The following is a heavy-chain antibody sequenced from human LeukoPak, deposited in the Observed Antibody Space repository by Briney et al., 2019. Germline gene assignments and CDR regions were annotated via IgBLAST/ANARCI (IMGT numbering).Heavy chain of an antibody. J-gene: IGHJ4*02. V-gene: IGHV4-59*01. Sequence: SETLSLTCTVPGGSISSYYWSWIRQPPGKGLEWIGYIYYSGSTNYNPSLKSRVTISVDTSKNQFSLKLSSVTAADTAVYYCARKAVACTLDYWGQGTLVTVSS. CDR3: ARKAVACTLDY. D-gene: IGHD6-19*01. CDR1: GGSISSYY. CDR2: IYYSGST.